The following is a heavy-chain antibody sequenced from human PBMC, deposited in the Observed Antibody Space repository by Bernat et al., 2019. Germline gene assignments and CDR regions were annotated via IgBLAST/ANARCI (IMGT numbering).Heavy chain of an antibody. CDR1: GYIFISNP. V-gene: IGHV1-3*01. CDR3: ATLRSPAYSSSWE. J-gene: IGHJ4*02. D-gene: IGHD6-13*01. Sequence: QVQLVQSGAEVKKPGASVKVSCKASGYIFISNPMHWVRQAPGQRLEWMGWINAGNGNTKYSQKFQGRLTITRDTSASTAYMELSSLRSEDTALYYCATLRSPAYSSSWEWGQGTLVTVSS. CDR2: INAGNGNT.